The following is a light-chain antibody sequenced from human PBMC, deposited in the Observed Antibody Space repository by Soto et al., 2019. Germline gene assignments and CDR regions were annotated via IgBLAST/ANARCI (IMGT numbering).Light chain of an antibody. CDR2: DAS. J-gene: IGKJ3*01. CDR3: QQYDNLPLT. Sequence: DIQMTQSPSSLSASVGDRVTITCQASQDISNYLNWYQQKPGKAPKLLIYDASNLETGVPSRFSGSGSGTDFNFTISSLQPEDIATSYCQQYDNLPLTFGPGTKVDIK. V-gene: IGKV1-33*01. CDR1: QDISNY.